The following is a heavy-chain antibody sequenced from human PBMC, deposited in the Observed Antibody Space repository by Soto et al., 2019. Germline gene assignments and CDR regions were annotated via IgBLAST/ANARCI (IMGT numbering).Heavy chain of an antibody. J-gene: IGHJ3*01. D-gene: IGHD1-26*01. Sequence: GQLLESGGGMVQPGGSLRLSCAASGFTFSSFAMNWVRLPPGRGLEWVAAVTSSASSTHYADSVKGRFTISRDNSKSTLYLQMNSLRADDTAVYYCAKGGAVLLDPFDVWGQGTMVTVSS. V-gene: IGHV3-23*01. CDR1: GFTFSSFA. CDR2: VTSSASST. CDR3: AKGGAVLLDPFDV.